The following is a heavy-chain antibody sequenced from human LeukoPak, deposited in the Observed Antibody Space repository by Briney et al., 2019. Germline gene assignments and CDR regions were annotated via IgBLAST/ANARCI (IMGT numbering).Heavy chain of an antibody. CDR1: GFTFDDYS. D-gene: IGHD3-22*01. CDR2: ISSSSSYI. J-gene: IGHJ4*02. Sequence: GGSLRLSCAASGFTFDDYSMNWVRQAPGKGLEWVPSISSSSSYIYYADSVKGRFTISRDNAKNSLYLQMNSLRAEDTAVYYCAKTGNYYDSTHPLDYWGQGTLVTVSS. V-gene: IGHV3-21*01. CDR3: AKTGNYYDSTHPLDY.